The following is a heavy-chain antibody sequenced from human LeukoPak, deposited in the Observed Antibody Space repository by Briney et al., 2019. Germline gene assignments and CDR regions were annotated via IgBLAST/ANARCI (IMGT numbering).Heavy chain of an antibody. CDR3: ADPPNKDY. V-gene: IGHV3-23*01. Sequence: PGRSLRLSCAASGFTFSSYAMSWVRQAPGKGLEWVSTISGNGEQTYYADSVKGRFTISRDNSKNTVYVQMNSLRAEDTAVYYCADPPNKDYWGQGTLVTVSS. CDR1: GFTFSSYA. CDR2: ISGNGEQT. J-gene: IGHJ4*02.